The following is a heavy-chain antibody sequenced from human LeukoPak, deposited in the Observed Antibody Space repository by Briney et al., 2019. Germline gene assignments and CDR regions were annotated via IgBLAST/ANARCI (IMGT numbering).Heavy chain of an antibody. CDR3: AKTNRLTTVTTKVDY. CDR2: TSYDGSNR. V-gene: IGHV3-30-3*02. Sequence: PGRSLRLSCAASGFTFSSYGMHWARQAPGKGLEWVALTSYDGSNRYYADSVKGRFTISRDNSKNTLYLQMNSLRAEDTAVYYCAKTNRLTTVTTKVDYWGQGTLVTVSS. CDR1: GFTFSSYG. D-gene: IGHD4-17*01. J-gene: IGHJ4*02.